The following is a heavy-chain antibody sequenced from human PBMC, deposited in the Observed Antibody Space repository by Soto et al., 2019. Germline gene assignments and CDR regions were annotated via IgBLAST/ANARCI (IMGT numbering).Heavy chain of an antibody. Sequence: EVQLVESGGGLVKPGGSLRLSCAASGFNFNSYTINWVRQAPGKRLEWLSSISSSGYIFSTDSVRGRFTISRDNAKNSVYLQKNSLRAEDKAVYFLARECSGGSWYPGMEGWGQGTTVTVSS. D-gene: IGHD2-15*01. CDR1: GFNFNSYT. CDR2: ISSSGYI. CDR3: ARECSGGSWYPGMEG. J-gene: IGHJ6*02. V-gene: IGHV3-21*01.